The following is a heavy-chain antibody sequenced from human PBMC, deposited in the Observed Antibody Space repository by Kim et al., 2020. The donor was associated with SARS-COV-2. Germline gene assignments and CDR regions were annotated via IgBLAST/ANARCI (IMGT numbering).Heavy chain of an antibody. CDR2: ISYDGSNE. V-gene: IGHV3-30*18. J-gene: IGHJ5*02. Sequence: GGSLRLSCAASGLTFSSYGMHWVRQAPGMGLEWVADISYDGSNEYYADSVKGRFTISRDNSRNTLYLQMNSLTTEDTAVYFCAKAPIALVPGGKMWFDPWGPGTPVTVSS. D-gene: IGHD2-2*01. CDR1: GLTFSSYG. CDR3: AKAPIALVPGGKMWFDP.